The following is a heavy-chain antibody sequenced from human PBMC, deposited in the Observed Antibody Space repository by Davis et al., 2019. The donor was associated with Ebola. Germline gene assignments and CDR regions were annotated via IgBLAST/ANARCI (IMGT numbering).Heavy chain of an antibody. V-gene: IGHV3-30*18. J-gene: IGHJ4*02. CDR1: GFTFTNYG. D-gene: IGHD6-13*01. Sequence: GGSLRLSCATSGFTFTNYGMHWVRQAPGKGLEWVAVIGYDGGNRYYADSVKGRFTVSRDNSKNTLYLQMSSLRNEDTAVYYCAKIAGGLAAAVGYWGQGTLVTVSS. CDR3: AKIAGGLAAAVGY. CDR2: IGYDGGNR.